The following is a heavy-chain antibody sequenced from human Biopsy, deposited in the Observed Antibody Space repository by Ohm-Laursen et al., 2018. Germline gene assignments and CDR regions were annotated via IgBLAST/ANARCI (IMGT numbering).Heavy chain of an antibody. CDR2: IIPLLGIT. D-gene: IGHD2-2*02. J-gene: IGHJ6*02. CDR3: AREYPEGDV. CDR1: GGIFRSYA. V-gene: IGHV1-69*04. Sequence: GSSVKVSCKASGGIFRSYAMSWVRQAPGQGLGWMGRIIPLLGITKYAQKFQGRVTISADKPTSTAYMELSSLRSEDTAVYYCAREYPEGDVWGQGTTVTVSS.